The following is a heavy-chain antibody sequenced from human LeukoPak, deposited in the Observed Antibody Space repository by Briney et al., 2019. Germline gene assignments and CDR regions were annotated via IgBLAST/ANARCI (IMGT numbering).Heavy chain of an antibody. Sequence: PSETLSLTCTVSGGSIMVAAYPWSWIRQPPGKGLEWIGYIYYSGRTYYNPSLKSRVTISLDRSKNQFSLKVSSVTAADTAVYFCARGYGDNSGAFDIWGQGTLVTVSS. V-gene: IGHV4-30-2*01. J-gene: IGHJ3*02. CDR1: GGSIMVAAYP. CDR2: IYYSGRT. D-gene: IGHD4-23*01. CDR3: ARGYGDNSGAFDI.